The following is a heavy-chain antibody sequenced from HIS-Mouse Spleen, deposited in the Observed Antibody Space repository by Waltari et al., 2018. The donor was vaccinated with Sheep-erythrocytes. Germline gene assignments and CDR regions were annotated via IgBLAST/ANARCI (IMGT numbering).Heavy chain of an antibody. V-gene: IGHV3-30*18. Sequence: QVQLVESGGGVVQPGRSLRLSCAASGFTFSSYGMHWVRQAPGKGLEWLAVISNDGSNKYYADSVKGRFTISRDNSKNTLYLQMNSLRAEDTAVYYCAKGDAMVYDAFDIWGQGTMVTVSS. J-gene: IGHJ3*02. CDR1: GFTFSSYG. CDR2: ISNDGSNK. CDR3: AKGDAMVYDAFDI. D-gene: IGHD2-8*01.